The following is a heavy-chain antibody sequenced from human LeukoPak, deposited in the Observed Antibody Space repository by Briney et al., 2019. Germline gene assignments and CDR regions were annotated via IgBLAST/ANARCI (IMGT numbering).Heavy chain of an antibody. CDR3: ARVTVDPERGNWFDP. CDR2: IKSKTDGGTT. Sequence: PGGSLRLSCAASGFTFNNAWMSWVRQAPGKGLEWVGRIKSKTDGGTTDYAAPVKGRFTISRDDSKNTLYLQMNSLRAEDTAVYYCARVTVDPERGNWFDPWGQGTLVTVSS. J-gene: IGHJ5*02. V-gene: IGHV3-15*05. D-gene: IGHD2-15*01. CDR1: GFTFNNAW.